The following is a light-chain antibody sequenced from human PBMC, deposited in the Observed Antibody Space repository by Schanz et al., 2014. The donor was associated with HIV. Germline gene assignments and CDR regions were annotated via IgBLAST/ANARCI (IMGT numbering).Light chain of an antibody. Sequence: DIQMTQSPSTLSASVGDRVSLTCRSSQTISSELAWYQQKPGKAPKLLIYDASNVETGVPSRFSGSGSGTELTLTISSLQPGDFATYYCLQYNDDVYTFGQGTKLEIK. CDR2: DAS. J-gene: IGKJ2*01. CDR3: LQYNDDVYT. V-gene: IGKV1-5*01. CDR1: QTISSE.